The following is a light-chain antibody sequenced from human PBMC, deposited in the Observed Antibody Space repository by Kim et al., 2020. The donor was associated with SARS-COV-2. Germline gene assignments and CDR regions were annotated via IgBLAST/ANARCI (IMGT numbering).Light chain of an antibody. CDR3: SSYTSSSPMV. Sequence: QSALTQPASVSGSPGQSITISCSGTSSDVGGYDYVSWYQQHPGKAPTLMIYDVIKRPSGVSNRFSGSKSGNTASLTISGLQAEDEADYYCSSYTSSSPMVFGGGTKLTVL. V-gene: IGLV2-14*01. CDR2: DVI. J-gene: IGLJ2*01. CDR1: SSDVGGYDY.